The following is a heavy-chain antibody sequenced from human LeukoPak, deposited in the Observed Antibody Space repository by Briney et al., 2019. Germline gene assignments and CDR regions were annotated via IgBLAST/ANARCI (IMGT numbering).Heavy chain of an antibody. CDR1: GGTFISYA. V-gene: IGHV1-69*04. J-gene: IGHJ4*02. CDR2: IIPILGIA. CDR3: ARDEGYSYGYGQLAGIDY. D-gene: IGHD5-18*01. Sequence: ASVKVSCKASGGTFISYAISWVRQAPGQGLEWMGRIIPILGIANYAQKFQGRVTITADKSTSTAYMELSSLRFEERAVYYCARDEGYSYGYGQLAGIDYWGQGTLVTVSS.